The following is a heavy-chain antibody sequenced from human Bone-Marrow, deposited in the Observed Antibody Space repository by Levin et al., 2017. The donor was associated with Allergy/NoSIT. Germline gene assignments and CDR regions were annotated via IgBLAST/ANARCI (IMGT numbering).Heavy chain of an antibody. CDR1: GFSFSSSW. CDR3: ARDRGKRVGNDRFDP. D-gene: IGHD1-1*01. J-gene: IGHJ5*02. V-gene: IGHV3-74*01. CDR2: INSDGRST. Sequence: GESLKISCAASGFSFSSSWMFWVRQAPGKGLVWVSRINSDGRSTTYADSVKGRFTISRDNAKNTVYLQMNSLRSEDTAVYYCARDRGKRVGNDRFDPWGQGTLVTVSA.